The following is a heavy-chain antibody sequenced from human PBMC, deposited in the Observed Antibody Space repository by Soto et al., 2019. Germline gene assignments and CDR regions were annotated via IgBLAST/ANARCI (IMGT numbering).Heavy chain of an antibody. Sequence: GGSLRLSCTASGFTFNSYGFNWVRQAPGKGLEWVAVIWYDGNTKYYADSVKGRFTISRDNLRSTVYPQMNSLTAEDTAVYYCARPLVAPVAGPYYYGMDVWGQGTTVTVSS. CDR2: IWYDGNTK. J-gene: IGHJ6*02. D-gene: IGHD6-19*01. CDR3: ARPLVAPVAGPYYYGMDV. CDR1: GFTFNSYG. V-gene: IGHV3-33*01.